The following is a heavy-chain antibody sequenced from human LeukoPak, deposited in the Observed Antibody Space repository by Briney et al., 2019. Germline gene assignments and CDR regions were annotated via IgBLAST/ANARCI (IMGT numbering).Heavy chain of an antibody. V-gene: IGHV3-21*01. CDR1: GFTFSSYS. D-gene: IGHD3-10*01. Sequence: GGSLRLSCAASGFTFSSYSMNWVRQAPGKGLEWVSSISSSSSYIYYADSVKGRFTISRDNAKNSLYLQMNSLRAEDTAVYYCARDSREYYCGSGSYNYYYGMDVWGKGTTVTVSS. J-gene: IGHJ6*04. CDR3: ARDSREYYCGSGSYNYYYGMDV. CDR2: ISSSSSYI.